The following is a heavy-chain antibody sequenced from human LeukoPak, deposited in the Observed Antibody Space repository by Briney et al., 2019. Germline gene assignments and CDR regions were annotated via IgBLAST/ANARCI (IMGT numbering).Heavy chain of an antibody. V-gene: IGHV4-34*01. CDR2: INHSGNT. CDR3: ARVGLGAANCSGGSCYYYYYGMDV. J-gene: IGHJ6*04. D-gene: IGHD2-15*01. Sequence: SETLSLTCAVYGGSFSGYYWSWIRQPPGKGLEWIGEINHSGNTNYNPSLKSRVTISVDTSKNPFSLKLSSVTAADTAVYYCARVGLGAANCSGGSCYYYYYGMDVWGKGTTVTVSS. CDR1: GGSFSGYY.